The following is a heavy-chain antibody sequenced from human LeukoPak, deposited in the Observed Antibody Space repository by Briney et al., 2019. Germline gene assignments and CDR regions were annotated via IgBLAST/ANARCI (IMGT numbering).Heavy chain of an antibody. J-gene: IGHJ4*02. CDR1: GFTFSSYW. V-gene: IGHV3-7*01. D-gene: IGHD3-22*01. CDR2: IKQDGSEK. Sequence: GGSLRLSCAASGFTFSSYWMSWVGQAPGKGLEWVANIKQDGSEKYYVDSVKGRFTISRDNAKNSLYLQMNSLRAEDTAVYYCARDSLNYYDSSGYYRTHPFDYWGQGTLVTVSS. CDR3: ARDSLNYYDSSGYYRTHPFDY.